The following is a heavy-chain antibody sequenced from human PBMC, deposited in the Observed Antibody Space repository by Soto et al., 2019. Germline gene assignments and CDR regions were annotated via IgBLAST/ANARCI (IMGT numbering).Heavy chain of an antibody. CDR1: GGSISSYY. Sequence: SETLSLTCTVSGGSISSYYWSWIRQPPGKGLEWIGYIYYSGSTNYNPSLKSRVTISVDTSKNQFSLKLSSVTAADTAVYYCARAEDLHGMDVWGQGTTVTVSS. D-gene: IGHD2-15*01. J-gene: IGHJ6*02. CDR3: ARAEDLHGMDV. CDR2: IYYSGST. V-gene: IGHV4-59*01.